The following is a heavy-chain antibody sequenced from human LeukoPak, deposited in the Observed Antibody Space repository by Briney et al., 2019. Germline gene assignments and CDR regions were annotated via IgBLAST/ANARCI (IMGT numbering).Heavy chain of an antibody. D-gene: IGHD3-22*01. J-gene: IGHJ4*02. V-gene: IGHV3-23*01. CDR1: GFTFGTYD. Sequence: GGSLRLSCTASGFTFGTYDMSWVRQAPGKGLEWVSTVRVNGRSTFYADSVKGRFTISRDDSKNTLYLQMNSLRAEDTAVYYCASAWSYYDSSGPDYWGQGTLVTVSS. CDR2: VRVNGRST. CDR3: ASAWSYYDSSGPDY.